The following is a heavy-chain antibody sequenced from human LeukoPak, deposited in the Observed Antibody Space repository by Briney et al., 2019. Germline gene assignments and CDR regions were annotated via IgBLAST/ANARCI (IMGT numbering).Heavy chain of an antibody. Sequence: GGSLRLSCAASGFTFSSYDMHWVRQATGKGLEWVSAIGTAGDTYYPGSVKGRFTISRENAKNSLYLQMNSLRAEDTAVYYCARDQATVTTWDYYMDVWGKGTTVTVSS. J-gene: IGHJ6*03. D-gene: IGHD4-11*01. CDR2: IGTAGDT. V-gene: IGHV3-13*01. CDR3: ARDQATVTTWDYYMDV. CDR1: GFTFSSYD.